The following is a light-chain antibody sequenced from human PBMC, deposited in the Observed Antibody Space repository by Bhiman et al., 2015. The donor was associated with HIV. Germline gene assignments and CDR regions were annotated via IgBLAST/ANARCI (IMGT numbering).Light chain of an antibody. CDR2: DVS. J-gene: IGLJ1*01. Sequence: QSALTQPASVSGSPGQSITISCTGTSSDIGPYNYVSWYQQHPGKAPKLIIYDVSKRPSGVSNRFSGSKSGNTASLTISGLQAEDEADYYCGSYSSSSTLLFGTGTKVTVL. CDR1: SSDIGPYNY. CDR3: GSYSSSSTLL. V-gene: IGLV2-14*03.